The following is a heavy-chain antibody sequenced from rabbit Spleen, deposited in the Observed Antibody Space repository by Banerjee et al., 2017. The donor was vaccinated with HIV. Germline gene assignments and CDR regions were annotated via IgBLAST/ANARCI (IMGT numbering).Heavy chain of an antibody. CDR2: VYAGSSDST. Sequence: QSLEESGGDLVKPGASLTLTCTASGFSFSSSDYMCWVRQAPGKGLEWIACVYAGSSDSTYSATWAKGRFTISKTSSTTVTLQMTSLTAADTATYFCARDLTGVIGWNFGWWGQGTLVTVS. CDR3: ARDLTGVIGWNFGW. V-gene: IGHV1S40*01. D-gene: IGHD1-1*01. CDR1: GFSFSSSDY. J-gene: IGHJ4*01.